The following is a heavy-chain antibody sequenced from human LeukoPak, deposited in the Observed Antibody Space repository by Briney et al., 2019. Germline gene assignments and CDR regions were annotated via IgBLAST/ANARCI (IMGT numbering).Heavy chain of an antibody. Sequence: GGSLRLSCAASGFTFSSFWMSWIRQAPGKGLEWVANIKEDGREKYYVDSVKGRFTISRDNAKNSLYLQMNSLRVEDTALYFCAKWNRQPLVKGWFDSWGQGTLVTVSS. J-gene: IGHJ5*01. CDR1: GFTFSSFW. V-gene: IGHV3-7*03. D-gene: IGHD6-13*01. CDR3: AKWNRQPLVKGWFDS. CDR2: IKEDGREK.